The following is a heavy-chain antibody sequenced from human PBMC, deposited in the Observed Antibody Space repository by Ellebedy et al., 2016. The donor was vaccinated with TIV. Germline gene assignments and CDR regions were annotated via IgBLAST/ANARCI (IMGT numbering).Heavy chain of an antibody. CDR3: ARGGDGYNRFDY. V-gene: IGHV1-69*13. D-gene: IGHD5-24*01. J-gene: IGHJ4*02. CDR1: GGTFSSYA. CDR2: IIPIFGTA. Sequence: AASVKVSCKASGGTFSSYAISWVRQAPGQGLEWMGGIIPIFGTANYAQKFQGRVTITADESTSTAYMELSSLRSEGTAVYYCARGGDGYNRFDYWGQGTLVTVSS.